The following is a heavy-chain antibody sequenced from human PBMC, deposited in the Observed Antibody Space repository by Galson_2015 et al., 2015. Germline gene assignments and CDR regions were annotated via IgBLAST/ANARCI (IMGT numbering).Heavy chain of an antibody. D-gene: IGHD3-22*01. V-gene: IGHV3-30*18. CDR3: AKTNWEDYYDSWGYFDY. J-gene: IGHJ4*02. CDR2: ISYDGSNN. CDR1: GFTFSSYG. Sequence: SLRLSCAASGFTFSSYGMHWVRQAPGKGLEWVAVISYDGSNNYYADSVKGRFTISRDNSKNTLYLQMNSLRAEDTAVYYCAKTNWEDYYDSWGYFDYWGQGTLVTVSS.